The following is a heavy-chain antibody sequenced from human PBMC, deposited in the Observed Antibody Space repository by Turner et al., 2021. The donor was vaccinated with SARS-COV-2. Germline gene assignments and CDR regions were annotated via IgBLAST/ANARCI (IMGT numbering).Heavy chain of an antibody. V-gene: IGHV3-11*06. J-gene: IGHJ6*02. CDR3: ARDLLAEQQLRDDYYYNYGMDV. CDR1: GFTFSDYY. D-gene: IGHD6-13*01. Sequence: QVQLVESGGGLVKPGGSLRLSCAASGFTFSDYYMSWIRQAPGKGPEWVSYISSSSSYTNYADSVKGRFTISRDNAKNSLYLQMNSLRAEDTAVYYCARDLLAEQQLRDDYYYNYGMDVWGQGTTVTVSS. CDR2: ISSSSSYT.